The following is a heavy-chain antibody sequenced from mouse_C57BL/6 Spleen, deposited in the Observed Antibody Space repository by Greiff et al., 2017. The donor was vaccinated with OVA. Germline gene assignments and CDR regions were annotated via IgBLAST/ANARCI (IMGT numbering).Heavy chain of an antibody. V-gene: IGHV1-80*01. D-gene: IGHD1-1*01. CDR2: IYPGDGDT. CDR3: AREGDYGSTHYYAMDY. J-gene: IGHJ4*01. CDR1: GYAFSSYW. Sequence: QVQLQQSGAELVKPGASVKISCKASGYAFSSYWMNWVKQRPGKGLAWIGQIYPGDGDTNYNGKFKGKATLTADKSSSTAYMQLSSLTSEDAAVYFCAREGDYGSTHYYAMDYWGQGTSVTVSS.